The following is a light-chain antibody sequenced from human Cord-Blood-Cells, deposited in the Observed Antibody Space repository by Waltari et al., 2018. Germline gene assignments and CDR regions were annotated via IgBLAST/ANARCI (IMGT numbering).Light chain of an antibody. Sequence: DIVMTQSPDSLAASLGERATINCQSITIVLYSSNNKNYVAWYQKKPGQPPKLLIYWASTRESGVPDRFSGSGSGTDFTLTISSLQAEDVAVYYCQQYYSTPFTFGPGTKVDIK. CDR2: WAS. J-gene: IGKJ3*01. CDR3: QQYYSTPFT. V-gene: IGKV4-1*01. CDR1: TIVLYSSNNKNY.